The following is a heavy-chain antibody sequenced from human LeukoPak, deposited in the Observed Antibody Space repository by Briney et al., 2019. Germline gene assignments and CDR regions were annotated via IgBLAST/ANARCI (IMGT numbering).Heavy chain of an antibody. Sequence: GGSLRLSCAASGFTFDDYAMHWVRQAPGKGLEWVSGISWNSGSIGYADSVKGRFTISRDNAKNSLYLQMNSLRAEDTALYYCAKDIEDEAVAGLDYWGQGTLVTVSS. CDR2: ISWNSGSI. CDR1: GFTFDDYA. D-gene: IGHD6-19*01. J-gene: IGHJ4*02. V-gene: IGHV3-9*01. CDR3: AKDIEDEAVAGLDY.